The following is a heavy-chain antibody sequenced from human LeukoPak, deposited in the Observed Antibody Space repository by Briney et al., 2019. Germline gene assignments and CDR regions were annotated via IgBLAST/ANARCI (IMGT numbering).Heavy chain of an antibody. CDR3: ARVVVTAYFDY. J-gene: IGHJ4*02. CDR2: INHSGST. CDR1: GGSFSGYY. Sequence: SETLSLTCAVYGGSFSGYYWSWIRQSPGKGLEWIGEINHSGSTNYSPSLKSRVTISVDTSKNQFSLKLSSVTAADTAVYYCARVVVTAYFDYWGQGTLVTVSS. V-gene: IGHV4-34*01. D-gene: IGHD2-21*02.